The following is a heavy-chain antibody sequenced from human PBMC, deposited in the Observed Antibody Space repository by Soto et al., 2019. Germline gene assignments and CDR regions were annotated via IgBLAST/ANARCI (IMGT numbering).Heavy chain of an antibody. CDR1: GFTFSIFW. CDR3: ARASCDGGTCYSGFDY. CDR2: IKQDGSQK. D-gene: IGHD2-15*01. Sequence: GESLRLSCSASGFTFSIFWMSLVLQVPGKGLEWVANIKQDGSQKYYVDAVECRFSISRDNAKNSLFLQMNSLRAEDTALYYCARASCDGGTCYSGFDYWGQGTLVTVSS. J-gene: IGHJ4*02. V-gene: IGHV3-7*01.